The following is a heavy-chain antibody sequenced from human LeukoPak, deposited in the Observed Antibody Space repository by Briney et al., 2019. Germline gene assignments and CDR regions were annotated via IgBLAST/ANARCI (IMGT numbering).Heavy chain of an antibody. CDR2: ISGSGGST. CDR1: GFTFSSYA. CDR3: ARDGGYSYGSLPHY. V-gene: IGHV3-23*01. Sequence: GGSLRLSCAASGFTFSSYAMSWVRQAPGKGLEWVSAISGSGGSTYYADSVKGRFTISRDNSKNTLYLQMNSLRAEDTAVYYCARDGGYSYGSLPHYWGQGTLVTVSS. D-gene: IGHD5-18*01. J-gene: IGHJ4*02.